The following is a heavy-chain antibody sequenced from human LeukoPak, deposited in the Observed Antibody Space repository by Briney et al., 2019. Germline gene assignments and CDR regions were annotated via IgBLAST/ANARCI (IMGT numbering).Heavy chain of an antibody. CDR1: GFTFSSYE. CDR2: ISSSGSTI. Sequence: GGSLRLSCAASGFTFSSYEMNWVRQAPGKGLEWVSYISSSGSTIYYADSVKGRFTISRDNAKNSLYLQMNSLRAEDTAVYYCARGALIVGAIMYYFDYWGQGTLVTVSS. V-gene: IGHV3-48*03. J-gene: IGHJ4*02. D-gene: IGHD1-26*01. CDR3: ARGALIVGAIMYYFDY.